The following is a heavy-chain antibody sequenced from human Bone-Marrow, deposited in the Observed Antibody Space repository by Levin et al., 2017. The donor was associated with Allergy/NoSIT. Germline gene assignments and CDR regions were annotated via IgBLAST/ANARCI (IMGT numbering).Heavy chain of an antibody. CDR3: ARLDALQFYLDY. D-gene: IGHD5-24*01. CDR2: IHYSGNT. CDR1: SGSIGSRY. J-gene: IGHJ4*02. V-gene: IGHV4-59*11. Sequence: KPSETMSLTCIVSSGSIGSRYWSWIRQPPGKGLEWIGYIHYSGNTKYNPSFESRVTLSVDKSRNQFSLRLDSVTAADTAVYYCARLDALQFYLDYWGQGTLVTVSS.